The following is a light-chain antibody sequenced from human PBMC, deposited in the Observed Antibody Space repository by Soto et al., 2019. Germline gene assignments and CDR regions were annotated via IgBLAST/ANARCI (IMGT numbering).Light chain of an antibody. J-gene: IGKJ5*01. CDR2: GAS. Sequence: EIVMTQSPATLSVSPGERATLSCRASQSVSSNLAWYQQKPGQAPRLLIFGASTRATGIPARFRASGSGTEFTLTISSLQSEDFAVYYCQQFYSLPITFGQGTRLEIK. V-gene: IGKV3-15*01. CDR3: QQFYSLPIT. CDR1: QSVSSN.